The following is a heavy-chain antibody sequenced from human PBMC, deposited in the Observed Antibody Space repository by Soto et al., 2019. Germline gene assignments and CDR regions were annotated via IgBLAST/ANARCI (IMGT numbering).Heavy chain of an antibody. CDR1: GFTFNRYG. J-gene: IGHJ4*02. CDR3: AKRVEYSSSTHYFDS. CDR2: ISDSGGDT. Sequence: EVQLLESGGGLVQPGGSLRLACAASGFTFNRYGMSWVRQAPGKGLEWVSSISDSGGDTYYADSVKGRFTISRDNSKNTLYLQVNSLRAEDTAVYYCAKRVEYSSSTHYFDSWGQGTLVTVSS. V-gene: IGHV3-23*01. D-gene: IGHD6-6*01.